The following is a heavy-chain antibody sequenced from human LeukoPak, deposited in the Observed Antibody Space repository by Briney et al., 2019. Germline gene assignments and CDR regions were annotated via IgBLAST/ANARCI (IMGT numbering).Heavy chain of an antibody. CDR3: ARELRYFDWSRMDV. V-gene: IGHV1-18*01. Sequence: ASVKVSCKASGYTFTSYGISWVRQAPGQGLEWMGWISAYNGNTNYAQKLQGRVTMTTDTSTSTAYMELRSLRSDDTAVYYCARELRYFDWSRMDVWGQGTTVTVSS. CDR1: GYTFTSYG. CDR2: ISAYNGNT. D-gene: IGHD3-9*01. J-gene: IGHJ6*02.